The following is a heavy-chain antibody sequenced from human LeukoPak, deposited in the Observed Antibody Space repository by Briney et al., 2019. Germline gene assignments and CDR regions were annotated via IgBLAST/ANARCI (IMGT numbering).Heavy chain of an antibody. CDR1: GFSFNNYA. D-gene: IGHD4-11*01. CDR2: ISYDGGDK. Sequence: GKSLRLSCAASGFSFNNYAMYWVRQAPGKGLEWVALISYDGGDKYYADSVKGRFTISRDNSKNTLYLQMNSLRAEDTAVYYCATLMTTVTYYFDYWGQGTLVTVSS. J-gene: IGHJ4*02. CDR3: ATLMTTVTYYFDY. V-gene: IGHV3-30*04.